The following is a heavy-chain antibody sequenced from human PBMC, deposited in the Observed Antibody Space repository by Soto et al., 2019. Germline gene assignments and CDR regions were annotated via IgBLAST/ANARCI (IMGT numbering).Heavy chain of an antibody. CDR1: GYTFTSYY. J-gene: IGHJ5*02. V-gene: IGHV1-46*03. Sequence: QVQLVQSGAEVKKPGASVKVSCKASGYTFTSYYMHWVRQAPGQGLEWMGIINPSGGSTSYAQKFQGRVTMTRDTSTSTVYMELSSLRSEDTAVYYCARVGECSTSCYGFDPWGQGTLVTVSS. D-gene: IGHD2-2*01. CDR2: INPSGGST. CDR3: ARVGECSTSCYGFDP.